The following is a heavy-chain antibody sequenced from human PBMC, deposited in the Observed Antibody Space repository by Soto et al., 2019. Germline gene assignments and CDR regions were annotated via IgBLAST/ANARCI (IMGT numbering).Heavy chain of an antibody. D-gene: IGHD3-3*01. CDR1: GFTFSSYG. CDR3: AKKAIFGVVIIPYFDY. Sequence: GGSLRLSCAASGFTFSSYGMHWVRQAPGKGLEWVAVISYDGSNKYYADSVKGRFTISRDNSKNTLYLQMNSLRAEDTAVYYCAKKAIFGVVIIPYFDYWGQGTLVTVSS. V-gene: IGHV3-30*18. J-gene: IGHJ4*02. CDR2: ISYDGSNK.